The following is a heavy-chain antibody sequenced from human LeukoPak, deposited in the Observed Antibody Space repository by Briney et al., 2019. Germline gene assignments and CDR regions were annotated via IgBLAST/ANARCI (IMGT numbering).Heavy chain of an antibody. Sequence: GGSLRLSCAASGFTFSSYAMSWVRQAPGKGLEWVSSISSSSSYIYYADSVKGRFTISRDNAKNSLYLQMNSLRAEDTAVYYCARDQGWELSYFDYWGQGTLVTVSS. V-gene: IGHV3-21*01. CDR3: ARDQGWELSYFDY. J-gene: IGHJ4*02. CDR2: ISSSSSYI. D-gene: IGHD1-26*01. CDR1: GFTFSSYA.